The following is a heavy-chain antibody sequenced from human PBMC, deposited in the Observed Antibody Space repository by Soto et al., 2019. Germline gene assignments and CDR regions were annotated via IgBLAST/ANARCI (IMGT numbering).Heavy chain of an antibody. CDR1: GCSISSYY. CDR2: IYYSGST. Sequence: SETLSLTCTVSGCSISSYYWSWIRQPPGKGLEWIGYIYYSGSTNYNPSLKSRVTISVDTSKNQFSLKLSSVTAADTAVYYCARVRITGTTTTFDYWGQGTLVTVS. CDR3: ARVRITGTTTTFDY. V-gene: IGHV4-59*01. J-gene: IGHJ4*02. D-gene: IGHD1-7*01.